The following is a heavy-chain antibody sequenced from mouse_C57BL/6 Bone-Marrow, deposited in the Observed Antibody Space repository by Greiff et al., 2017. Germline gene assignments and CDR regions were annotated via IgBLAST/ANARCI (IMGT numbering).Heavy chain of an antibody. CDR1: GYTFTDYE. Sequence: QVQLQQSGAELVRPGASVTLSCKASGYTFTDYEMHWVKQTPVHGLEWIGAIDPETGGTAYKQKFKGKAILTADKSSSTAYMELRSLTSEDSAVYCCTGGTWFAYWGQGTLVTVSA. J-gene: IGHJ3*01. CDR2: IDPETGGT. V-gene: IGHV1-15*01. CDR3: TGGTWFAY.